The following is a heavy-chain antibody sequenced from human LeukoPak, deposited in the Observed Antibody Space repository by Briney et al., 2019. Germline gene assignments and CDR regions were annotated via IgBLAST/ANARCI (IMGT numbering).Heavy chain of an antibody. CDR1: GGTFSSYA. CDR2: IIPIFGTA. J-gene: IGHJ5*02. Sequence: SVKVSCKASGGTFSSYAISWVRQAPGQGLEWMGGIIPIFGTANYAQKFQGRVTITADESTSTAYMGLSSLRFEDTAVYYCARGVVGATSKNWFDPWGQGTLVTVSS. D-gene: IGHD1-26*01. CDR3: ARGVVGATSKNWFDP. V-gene: IGHV1-69*13.